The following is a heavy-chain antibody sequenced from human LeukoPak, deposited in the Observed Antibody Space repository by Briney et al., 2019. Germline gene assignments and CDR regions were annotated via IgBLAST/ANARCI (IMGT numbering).Heavy chain of an antibody. CDR3: ENVCAKQRLVPGY. V-gene: IGHV1-2*02. J-gene: IGHJ4*02. CDR1: GYTFTGYY. Sequence: ASVKLSCKASGYTFTGYYMHWGRQAPGQGLEWMGWINTNSGGTDYAQKFQGSVNMTSDTYISTPYMELSRVRSDDTAVYYCENVCAKQRLVPGYWGQGNLVPVSS. CDR2: INTNSGGT. D-gene: IGHD6-13*01.